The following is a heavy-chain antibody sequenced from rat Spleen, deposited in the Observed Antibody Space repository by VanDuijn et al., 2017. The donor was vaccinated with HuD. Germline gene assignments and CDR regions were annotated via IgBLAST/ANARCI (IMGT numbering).Heavy chain of an antibody. Sequence: EVQLVESGGGLVQPGRSLKLTCAASGFIFSDYNMAWVRQTPKKGLEWVATVSYDGSNTYYRDSVKGRFTISRDNAKITLYLQMDSLRSEDTATYYCARRVPLFDYWGQGVMVTVSS. CDR3: ARRVPLFDY. CDR1: GFIFSDYN. J-gene: IGHJ2*01. V-gene: IGHV5-7*01. D-gene: IGHD1-11*01. CDR2: VSYDGSNT.